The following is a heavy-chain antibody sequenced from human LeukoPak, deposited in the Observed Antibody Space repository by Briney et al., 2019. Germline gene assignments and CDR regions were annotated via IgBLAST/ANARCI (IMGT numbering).Heavy chain of an antibody. CDR2: IYHSGST. D-gene: IGHD6-25*01. V-gene: IGHV4-38-2*02. CDR3: ARGGWSAADYFDY. CDR1: GYSISSGYY. Sequence: SETLSLTCTVSGYSISSGYYWGWIRQPPGKGLEWIGSIYHSGSTYYNPSLKSRVTISVDTSKNQFSLKLSSVTAADTAVYYCARGGWSAADYFDYWGQGTLVTVSS. J-gene: IGHJ4*02.